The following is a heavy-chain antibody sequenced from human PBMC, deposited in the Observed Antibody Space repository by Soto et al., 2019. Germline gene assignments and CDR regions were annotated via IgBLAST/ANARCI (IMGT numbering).Heavy chain of an antibody. V-gene: IGHV1-69*06. CDR3: ASRPPGIAVVAATHPYYYYGMDV. J-gene: IGHJ6*02. Sequence: ASVKVSCKASGGTFSSHAISWLRQSPGQGLEWMGGIIPIFGTANYAQKFQGRVTITADKSTSTAYMELSSLRSEDTAVYYCASRPPGIAVVAATHPYYYYGMDVWGQGTTVTVSS. D-gene: IGHD2-15*01. CDR2: IIPIFGTA. CDR1: GGTFSSHA.